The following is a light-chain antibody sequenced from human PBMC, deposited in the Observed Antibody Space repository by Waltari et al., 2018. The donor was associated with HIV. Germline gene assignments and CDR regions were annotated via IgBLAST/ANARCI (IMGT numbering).Light chain of an antibody. CDR1: AFPKQY. CDR3: QSADSSGTHYV. V-gene: IGLV3-25*03. J-gene: IGLJ1*01. CDR2: KDS. Sequence: SYELTPPPSVSVSPGQTARITCSGDAFPKQYAYWYQQKPGQAPVVMIYKDSERPSGIPERFSGSSSGTTVTLTISGVQAEDEADYYCQSADSSGTHYVFGTGTKVTVL.